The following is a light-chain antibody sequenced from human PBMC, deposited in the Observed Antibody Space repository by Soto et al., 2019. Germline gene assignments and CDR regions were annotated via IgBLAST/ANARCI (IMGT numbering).Light chain of an antibody. J-gene: IGLJ2*01. Sequence: QSALTQSASVSGSPGQSITISCTGTSSDVGGYNYVSWYQQHPGKAPKLMIYEVSNRLSGVSNRFSGSKSGNTASLTISGLQAEDEADYYCSSYTSSSTLGVVFGGGTKLTVL. CDR2: EVS. CDR3: SSYTSSSTLGVV. V-gene: IGLV2-14*01. CDR1: SSDVGGYNY.